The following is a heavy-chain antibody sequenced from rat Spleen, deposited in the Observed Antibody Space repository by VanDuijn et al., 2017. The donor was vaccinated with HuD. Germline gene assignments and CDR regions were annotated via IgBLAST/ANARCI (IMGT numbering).Heavy chain of an antibody. V-gene: IGHV5S13*01. CDR2: ISTGGGNA. Sequence: EVQLVESGGGLVQPGRSLKLSCTASGVTFSNSAMAWVRQAPTKGLEWVASISTGGGNAYYRDSVKGRFTISRDNAKNTLYLQMDSLRSEDTATYYCARETGYNSYFDYWGQGVMVTVSS. CDR3: ARETGYNSYFDY. CDR1: GVTFSNSA. D-gene: IGHD1-4*01. J-gene: IGHJ2*01.